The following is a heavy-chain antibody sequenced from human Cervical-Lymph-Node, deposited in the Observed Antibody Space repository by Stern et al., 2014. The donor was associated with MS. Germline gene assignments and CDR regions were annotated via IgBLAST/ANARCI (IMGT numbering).Heavy chain of an antibody. Sequence: VQLVESGAEVKRPGSSVTVSCKSSGDTFSDHSISWLRRAPGHGLEWVGGIIPLFGAADYAQMLQGRVTITADESTTTSYMELSSLRSEDTAMYYCARGAYCGGDCYWGWFDSWGQGTLVTVSS. CDR3: ARGAYCGGDCYWGWFDS. D-gene: IGHD2-21*02. CDR2: IIPLFGAA. J-gene: IGHJ5*01. CDR1: GDTFSDHS. V-gene: IGHV1-69*01.